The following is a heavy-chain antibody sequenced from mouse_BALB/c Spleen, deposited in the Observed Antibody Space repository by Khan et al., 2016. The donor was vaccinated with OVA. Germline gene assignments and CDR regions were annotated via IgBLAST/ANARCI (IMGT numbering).Heavy chain of an antibody. CDR3: ARDYRPRYLDV. CDR2: ISYDGSN. CDR1: GYSITSGYY. Sequence: EVQLQESGPGLVKPSQSLSLTCSVTGYSITSGYYWNWIRQFPGNKLEWMGYISYDGSNNYNPSLKNRISITRDTSKNQFFLKLNSVTTEDTATYYCARDYRPRYLDVWGAGTMVTVSS. V-gene: IGHV3-6*02. J-gene: IGHJ1*01.